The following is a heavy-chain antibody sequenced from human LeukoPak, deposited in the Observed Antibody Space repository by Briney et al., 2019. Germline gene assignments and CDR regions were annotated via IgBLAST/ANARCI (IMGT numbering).Heavy chain of an antibody. CDR1: GYSLTSYW. Sequence: GESLKISSTGSGYSLTSYWIGWVRQMPGKGLEWMGIIYTGDSDTRYSPSFQGQVTISADKSITTAFLQWSSLKASDTAMYYCARQLRAAAGTDYWGQGTLVTVSS. D-gene: IGHD6-13*01. CDR2: IYTGDSDT. J-gene: IGHJ4*02. V-gene: IGHV5-51*01. CDR3: ARQLRAAAGTDY.